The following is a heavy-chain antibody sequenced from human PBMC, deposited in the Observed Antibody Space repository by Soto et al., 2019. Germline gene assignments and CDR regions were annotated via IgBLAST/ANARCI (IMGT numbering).Heavy chain of an antibody. D-gene: IGHD6-13*01. V-gene: IGHV3-23*01. CDR1: GFSFSRYA. CDR2: MSGSGGST. CDR3: AKNWGIAAGRAAFEK. J-gene: IGHJ3*02. Sequence: PGGSLRLSCAASGFSFSRYAMSWVRQARGKGMEWGSGMSGSGGSTDYADSVKGRVTIYRDNCENRLYLHMNSRRAEDTAVYYCAKNWGIAAGRAAFEKWGQGTMGTVSS.